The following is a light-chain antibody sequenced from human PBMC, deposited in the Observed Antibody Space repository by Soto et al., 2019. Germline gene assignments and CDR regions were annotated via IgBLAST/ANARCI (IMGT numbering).Light chain of an antibody. CDR2: AAS. CDR3: QQSYRTPPT. J-gene: IGKJ3*01. Sequence: DIQMTQSPSSLSASVGDRVTITCRASQSISSYLNWYQQKPGKAPKLLIHAASSLQSGVPSRFSGSGSGTDFTLTISSLQPEDFATYYCQQSYRTPPTFGPGTKVDIK. V-gene: IGKV1-39*01. CDR1: QSISSY.